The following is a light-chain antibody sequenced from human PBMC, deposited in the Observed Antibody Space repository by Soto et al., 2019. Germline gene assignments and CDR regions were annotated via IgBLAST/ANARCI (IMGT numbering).Light chain of an antibody. V-gene: IGKV3-15*01. CDR3: QQYNDWPPWLT. CDR1: QSVSSY. CDR2: GAS. Sequence: EIVMTQSPATLSVSPGERATLFCRASQSVSSYLAWYQQKPGQAPRLLIYGASTRATGIPARFSGSGSGTEFTLTINSLHSDDSAIYFCQQYNDWPPWLTFGGGTKVEIK. J-gene: IGKJ4*01.